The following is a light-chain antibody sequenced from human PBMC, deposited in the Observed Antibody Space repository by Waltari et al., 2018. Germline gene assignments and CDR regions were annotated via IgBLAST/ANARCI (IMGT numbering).Light chain of an antibody. CDR2: RNN. CDR1: SSNIESNY. V-gene: IGLV1-47*01. CDR3: ATWDDSLSGPV. Sequence: QSVLTQPPSASGTPGQRVSISCSGGSSNIESNYVFWYQHLPEAAPKLLMYRNNQRPSGCPDRFSGAKSGSPATLASSGLRSEDEADYYYATWDDSLSGPVFGGGTKLTVL. J-gene: IGLJ3*02.